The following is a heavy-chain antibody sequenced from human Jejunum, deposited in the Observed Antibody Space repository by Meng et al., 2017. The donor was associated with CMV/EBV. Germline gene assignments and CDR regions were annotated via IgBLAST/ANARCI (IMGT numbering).Heavy chain of an antibody. J-gene: IGHJ4*02. V-gene: IGHV3-33*01. CDR1: RFPLNSYG. CDR2: LWYDGRRK. CDR3: ARDNDGSSHYSQFDY. D-gene: IGHD3-22*01. Sequence: SRFPLNSYGIHGIRQFPGKGLEWVAVLWYDGRRKYFADSVQGRFSISRDDSKNTVYLQMNSLRAEDTAVYYCARDNDGSSHYSQFDYWGQGTLVTVSS.